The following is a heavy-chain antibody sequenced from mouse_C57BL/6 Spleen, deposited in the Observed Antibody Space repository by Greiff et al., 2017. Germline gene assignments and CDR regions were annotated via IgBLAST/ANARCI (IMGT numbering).Heavy chain of an antibody. CDR2: ISGGGGNT. V-gene: IGHV5-9*01. Sequence: EVHLVESGGGLVKPGGSLKLSCAASGFTFSSYTMSWVRQTPEKRLEWVATISGGGGNTYYPDSVKGRFTISRDNAKNTLYLQMSSLRSEDTALYYCARQYSYFDYWGQGTTLTVSS. J-gene: IGHJ2*01. CDR3: ARQYSYFDY. CDR1: GFTFSSYT.